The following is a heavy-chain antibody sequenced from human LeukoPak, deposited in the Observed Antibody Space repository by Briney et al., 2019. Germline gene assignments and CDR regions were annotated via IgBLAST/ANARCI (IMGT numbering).Heavy chain of an antibody. J-gene: IGHJ4*02. CDR1: GYTFISYG. D-gene: IGHD3-10*01. CDR2: ISAYNGNT. Sequence: ASVKVSCKASGYTFISYGISWVRQAPEQGLEWMGWISAYNGNTNDAQKLQGRVTMTTDTSTSTAYMELRSLRSDDTAVYYCARGRGGRGVIFNAADYWGQGTLVTVSS. CDR3: ARGRGGRGVIFNAADY. V-gene: IGHV1-18*01.